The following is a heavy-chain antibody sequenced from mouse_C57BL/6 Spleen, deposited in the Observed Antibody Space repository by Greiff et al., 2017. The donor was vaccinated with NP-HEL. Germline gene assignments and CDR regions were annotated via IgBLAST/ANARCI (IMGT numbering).Heavy chain of an antibody. CDR2: IYPGNSDT. V-gene: IGHV1-5*01. CDR1: GYTFTSYW. J-gene: IGHJ3*01. CDR3: TNYYGSCGWFAY. Sequence: EVQRVESGTVLARPGASVKMSCKTSGYTFTSYWMHWVKQRPGQGLEWIGAIYPGNSDTSYNQKFKGKAKLTAVTSASTAYMELSRLTDEDSAVYYCTNYYGSCGWFAYWGQGTLVTVSA. D-gene: IGHD1-1*01.